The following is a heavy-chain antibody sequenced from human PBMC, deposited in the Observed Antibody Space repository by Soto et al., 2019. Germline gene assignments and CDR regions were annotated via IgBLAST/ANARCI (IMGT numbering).Heavy chain of an antibody. CDR3: ARIPYGVGATNYYYYGMDV. D-gene: IGHD1-26*01. J-gene: IGHJ6*02. V-gene: IGHV1-18*04. Sequence: QVQLVQSGAEVKKPGASVKVSCKASGYTFTSYGISWVRQAPGQGLEWMGWISAYNGNTNYAQTLQGRVTMTTDTSTSTAYMELRSLRSDDTAVYYCARIPYGVGATNYYYYGMDVWGQGTTVTVSS. CDR2: ISAYNGNT. CDR1: GYTFTSYG.